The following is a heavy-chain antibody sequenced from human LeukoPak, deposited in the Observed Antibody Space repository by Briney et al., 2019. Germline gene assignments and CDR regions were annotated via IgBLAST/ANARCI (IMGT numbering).Heavy chain of an antibody. CDR3: AALSGITMIVAFDY. CDR2: ISWNSGSI. J-gene: IGHJ4*02. CDR1: GFTFEDYA. Sequence: PGGSLRLSWAASGFTFEDYAMHWVRQAPGKGLEWVSGISWNSGSIGYAGSVKGRFTISRDNAKNSLYLQMNSLRAEDTALYYCAALSGITMIVAFDYWGQGTLVTVSS. V-gene: IGHV3-9*01. D-gene: IGHD3-22*01.